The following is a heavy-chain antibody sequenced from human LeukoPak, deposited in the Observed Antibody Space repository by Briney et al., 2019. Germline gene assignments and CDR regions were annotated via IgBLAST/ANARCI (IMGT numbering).Heavy chain of an antibody. Sequence: PGGSLRLSCAASGFTFSSYAMHWVRQAPGKGLEWVAVISYDGSNKYYADYVKGRFTISRDNSKNTLYLQMNSLRAEDTAVYYCARAPTYDSSGYYLDYWGQGTLVTVSS. CDR2: ISYDGSNK. CDR3: ARAPTYDSSGYYLDY. CDR1: GFTFSSYA. D-gene: IGHD3-22*01. J-gene: IGHJ4*02. V-gene: IGHV3-30-3*01.